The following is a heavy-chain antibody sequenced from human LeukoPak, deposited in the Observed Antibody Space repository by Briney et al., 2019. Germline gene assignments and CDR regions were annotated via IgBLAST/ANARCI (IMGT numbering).Heavy chain of an antibody. D-gene: IGHD3-16*01. CDR3: ASGGY. CDR1: GGPVSSGSYY. Sequence: SETLSLTCTVSGGPVSSGSYYWSWIRQPPGKGLEWIGYIYYSGSTNYNPSLKSRVTISVDTSKNQFSLKLSSVTAADTAVYYCASGGYWGQGTLVTVSS. CDR2: IYYSGST. J-gene: IGHJ4*02. V-gene: IGHV4-61*01.